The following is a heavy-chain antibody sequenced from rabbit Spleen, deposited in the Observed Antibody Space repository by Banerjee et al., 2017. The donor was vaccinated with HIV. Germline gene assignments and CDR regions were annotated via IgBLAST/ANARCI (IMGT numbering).Heavy chain of an antibody. CDR1: GFSFSDRDV. Sequence: EQLVESGGGLVQPAGSLTLTCKASGFSFSDRDVMCWVRQAPGKGLKWIACINTATGKAVYASWAKGRFTISKTSSTTVTLQMTSLTAADTATYFCARALATVTMMITPFNFWGPGTLVTVS. CDR3: ARALATVTMMITPFNF. D-gene: IGHD2-1*01. V-gene: IGHV1S45*01. J-gene: IGHJ4*01. CDR2: INTATGKA.